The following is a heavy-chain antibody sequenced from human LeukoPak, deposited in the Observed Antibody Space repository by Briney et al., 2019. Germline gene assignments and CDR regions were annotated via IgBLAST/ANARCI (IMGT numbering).Heavy chain of an antibody. CDR2: IRYDGSNK. J-gene: IGHJ4*02. Sequence: GGSLRLSCAASGFTFSSYGMHWVRQAPGKGLEWVAFIRYDGSNKYYADSVKGRFTIFRDNSKNTLYLQMNSLRAEDTAVYYCAKDTSGSTPPFNWGQGTLVTVSS. CDR1: GFTFSSYG. D-gene: IGHD4-23*01. CDR3: AKDTSGSTPPFN. V-gene: IGHV3-30*02.